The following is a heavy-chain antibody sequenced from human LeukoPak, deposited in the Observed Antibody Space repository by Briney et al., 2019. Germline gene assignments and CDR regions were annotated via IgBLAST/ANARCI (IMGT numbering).Heavy chain of an antibody. J-gene: IGHJ6*02. CDR1: GGSISSSSYY. CDR3: ARVHGIAVAGTTLAYSYGMDV. V-gene: IGHV4-61*01. CDR2: IYYSGST. Sequence: SETLSLTCTVSGGSISSSSYYWSWIRQPPGKGLEWMGYIYYSGSTNYNPSLKSRVTISVDTSKNQFSLKLSSVTAADTAVYYCARVHGIAVAGTTLAYSYGMDVWGQPPTVTVSS. D-gene: IGHD6-19*01.